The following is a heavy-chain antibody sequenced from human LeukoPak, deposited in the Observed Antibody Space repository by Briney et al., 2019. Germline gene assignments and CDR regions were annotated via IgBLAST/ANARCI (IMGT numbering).Heavy chain of an antibody. V-gene: IGHV4-59*01. J-gene: IGHJ4*02. CDR1: GGSISSYY. D-gene: IGHD1-26*01. Sequence: SETLSLTCTVSGGSISSYYWSWIRQPPGKGLEWIGYIYYSGSTNYNPSLKSRVTISVDTSKNQFSLKLSSVTAEDTAVYYCATFLPGSGSSRSRTPPTFDYWGQGTLVTVSS. CDR2: IYYSGST. CDR3: ATFLPGSGSSRSRTPPTFDY.